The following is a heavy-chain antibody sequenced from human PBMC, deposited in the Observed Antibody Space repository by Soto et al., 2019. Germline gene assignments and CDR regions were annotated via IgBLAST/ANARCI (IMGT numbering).Heavy chain of an antibody. J-gene: IGHJ3*02. CDR3: ARDGIAAAASGKHTFDI. CDR1: GFTVSRYY. D-gene: IGHD6-13*01. CDR2: THTGGGA. V-gene: IGHV3-53*04. Sequence: GVSLRLSCAASGFTVSRYYMTWVRQAQGKGLEWVSVTHTGGGALYADSVKGRFTISRQESKNTVYLQLNSLRPEDTAVYFCARDGIAAAASGKHTFDIWGHGTMVTVSS.